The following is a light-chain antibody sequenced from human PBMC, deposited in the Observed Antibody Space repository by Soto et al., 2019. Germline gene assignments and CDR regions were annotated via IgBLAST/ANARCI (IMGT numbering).Light chain of an antibody. V-gene: IGLV4-69*01. CDR1: SGHSSYA. CDR2: LNSDGSH. Sequence: QLVLTQSPSASASLGASVKLTCTLSSGHSSYAIAWHQQQPEKGPRYLMKLNSDGSHSKGDGIPDRFSGSSSGAERYLTISSLQSEDEADYSCQTLFTGILFGGGTQLTVL. CDR3: QTLFTGIL. J-gene: IGLJ2*01.